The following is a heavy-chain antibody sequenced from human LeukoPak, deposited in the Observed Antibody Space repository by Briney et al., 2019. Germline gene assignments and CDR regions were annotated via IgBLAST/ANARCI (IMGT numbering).Heavy chain of an antibody. CDR3: AREYSSSSGRAFDI. CDR2: ISSSTSTI. Sequence: PGGSLRLSCVVSGFTFSSYTMNWVRQAPGKGLEWVSYISSSTSTIYYADPVKGRFTISRDNAKNSLYLQVNNLRAEDTAVYHCAREYSSSSGRAFDIWGQGTMVTVSS. V-gene: IGHV3-48*01. CDR1: GFTFSSYT. D-gene: IGHD6-6*01. J-gene: IGHJ3*02.